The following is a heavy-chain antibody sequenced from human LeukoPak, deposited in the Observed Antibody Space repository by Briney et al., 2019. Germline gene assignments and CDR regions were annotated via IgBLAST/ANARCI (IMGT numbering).Heavy chain of an antibody. J-gene: IGHJ6*02. D-gene: IGHD3-3*01. Sequence: GSSVKVSCKASGGTFSSYAISWVRQAPGQGLEWMGRIIPILGIANYAQKFQGRVTITADKSTSTAYMELSRLRSDDTAVYYCARDWDFWSGYYYGMDVWGQGTTVTVSS. CDR3: ARDWDFWSGYYYGMDV. CDR2: IIPILGIA. CDR1: GGTFSSYA. V-gene: IGHV1-69*04.